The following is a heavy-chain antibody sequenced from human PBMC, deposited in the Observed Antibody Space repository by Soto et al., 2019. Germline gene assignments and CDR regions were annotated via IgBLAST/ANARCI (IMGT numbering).Heavy chain of an antibody. J-gene: IGHJ4*02. CDR1: GFSFSDYY. Sequence: QVQLVESGGGLVKPGGSLRLACAASGFSFSDYYMSWIRQAPGKGLEWVSYISSSGSTTYHADSVKGRFTISRDNAKNSLYLQMNSLRAEDPAVYYCASRIRGVGGYFDYWGQGTLVTVSS. CDR3: ASRIRGVGGYFDY. V-gene: IGHV3-11*01. D-gene: IGHD3-10*01. CDR2: ISSSGSTT.